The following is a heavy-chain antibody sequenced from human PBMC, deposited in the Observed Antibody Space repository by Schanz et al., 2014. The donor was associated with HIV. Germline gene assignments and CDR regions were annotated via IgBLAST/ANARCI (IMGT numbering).Heavy chain of an antibody. CDR1: GFTFSSDA. CDR2: ISRTGGST. V-gene: IGHV3-23*01. D-gene: IGHD4-4*01. Sequence: EVRLLESGGGLVQPGGSLRLFCAAFGFTFSSDAMSWVRQAPGKGLEWVSSISRTGGSTYYADSVKGRFTISRDNSKNTLYLQMNSLRAEDTAVYYCAKEAVTTFFDYWGQGTLVTVSS. CDR3: AKEAVTTFFDY. J-gene: IGHJ4*02.